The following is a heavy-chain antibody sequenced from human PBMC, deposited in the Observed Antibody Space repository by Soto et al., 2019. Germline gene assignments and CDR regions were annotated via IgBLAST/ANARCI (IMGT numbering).Heavy chain of an antibody. J-gene: IGHJ1*01. CDR2: IYSGGST. Sequence: QTGGSLRLSCAASGFTVSSNYMSWVRQAPGKGLEWVSVIYSGGSTYYADSVKGRFTISRDNSKNTLSLQMNSLRAEDTAVYYCARDRVESGYPEYFQHWGQGT. V-gene: IGHV3-53*01. CDR3: ARDRVESGYPEYFQH. D-gene: IGHD3-22*01. CDR1: GFTVSSNY.